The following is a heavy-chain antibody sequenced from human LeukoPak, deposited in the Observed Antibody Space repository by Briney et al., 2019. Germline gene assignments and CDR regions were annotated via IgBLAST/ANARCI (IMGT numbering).Heavy chain of an antibody. CDR3: ATGYSSTWYYFDY. CDR2: IYHSGST. Sequence: PSETLSLTCTVSGDSISSYYWSWIRQPPGKGLEWIGYIYHSGSTNYNPSLKSRVTISADTSKDQFSLKLASVTAADTAVYHCATGYSSTWYYFDYWGQGTLVTVSP. V-gene: IGHV4-59*01. CDR1: GDSISSYY. D-gene: IGHD6-13*01. J-gene: IGHJ4*02.